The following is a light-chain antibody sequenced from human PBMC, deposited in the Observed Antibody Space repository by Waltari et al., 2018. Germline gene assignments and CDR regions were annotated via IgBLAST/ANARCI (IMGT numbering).Light chain of an antibody. CDR1: SSDVGSYNF. CDR2: EGG. J-gene: IGLJ3*02. V-gene: IGLV2-23*01. CDR3: CSYAGSNLV. Sequence: SALTQHASVSGSPGQSINISCTGTSSDVGSYNFVSWYQQHPRKIPKVMIYEGGKRPSGVSNRFSGYKSGNTASLTISGLQAEDEADYYCCSYAGSNLVFGGGTKLTVL.